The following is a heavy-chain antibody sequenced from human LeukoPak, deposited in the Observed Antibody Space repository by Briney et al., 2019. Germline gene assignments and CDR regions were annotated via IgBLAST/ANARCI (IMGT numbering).Heavy chain of an antibody. J-gene: IGHJ4*02. V-gene: IGHV1-2*02. D-gene: IGHD3-22*01. CDR3: ARYDSSGYYDGYFDY. Sequence: ASVKASCKVSGYTLTELSMHWVRQAPGQGLEWMGWINPNSGGTNYAQKFQGRVTMTRDTSISTAYMELSRLRSDDTAVYYCARYDSSGYYDGYFDYWGQGTLVTVSS. CDR2: INPNSGGT. CDR1: GYTLTELS.